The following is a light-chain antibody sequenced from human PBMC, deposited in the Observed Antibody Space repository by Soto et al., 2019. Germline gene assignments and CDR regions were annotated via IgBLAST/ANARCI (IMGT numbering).Light chain of an antibody. J-gene: IGKJ5*01. CDR1: QSISSW. V-gene: IGKV1-5*03. Sequence: IQMTQSPSTLYASVGDRVNLTCRASQSISSWLAWYQQKPGKAPKILSYKASSLESGVPSRFSGSGSGTEFTLTISSLQPDDFETYYCQQYNSYSITFGQGTRLEIK. CDR2: KAS. CDR3: QQYNSYSIT.